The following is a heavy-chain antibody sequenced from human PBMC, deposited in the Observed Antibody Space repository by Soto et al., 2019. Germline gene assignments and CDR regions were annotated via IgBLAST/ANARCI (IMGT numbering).Heavy chain of an antibody. CDR1: GGSISSYY. J-gene: IGHJ4*02. V-gene: IGHV4-59*08. D-gene: IGHD5-18*01. CDR2: IYYSGST. Sequence: ASETLSLTCTVSGGSISSYYWSWIRQPPGKGLEWIGYIYYSGSTNYNPSLKSRVTISVDTSKNQFSLKLSSVTAADTAVYYCARHADTAMVTDYWGQGTLVTVSS. CDR3: ARHADTAMVTDY.